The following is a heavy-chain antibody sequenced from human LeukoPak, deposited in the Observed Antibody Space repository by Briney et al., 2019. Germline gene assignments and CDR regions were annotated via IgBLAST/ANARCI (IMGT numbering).Heavy chain of an antibody. V-gene: IGHV1-2*02. CDR3: ARDPYSRYGDYDY. CDR2: INPNSGGT. D-gene: IGHD4/OR15-4a*01. J-gene: IGHJ4*02. CDR1: GYTFTGYY. Sequence: ASVKVSCKASGYTFTGYYIHWVRQAPGQGLECMGWINPNSGGTHYAQKFQGRVTMTRDTSISTAYMELSRLRSDDTAVYYCARDPYSRYGDYDYWGQGTLVTVSS.